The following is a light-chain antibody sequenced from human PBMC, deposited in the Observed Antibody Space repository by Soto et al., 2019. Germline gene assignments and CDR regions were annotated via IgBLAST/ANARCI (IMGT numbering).Light chain of an antibody. V-gene: IGKV3-20*01. CDR3: QQYGSSGT. CDR1: QSVSNNY. Sequence: IGVPQYVGTLSLSKRERATLSCRASQSVSNNYLAWYQQKPGQAPRLLIYGASNRATGIPDRFSGSGSGTDFTLTISRLEPEDFAVYYCQQYGSSGTFGQVGNVDIK. CDR2: GAS. J-gene: IGKJ1*01.